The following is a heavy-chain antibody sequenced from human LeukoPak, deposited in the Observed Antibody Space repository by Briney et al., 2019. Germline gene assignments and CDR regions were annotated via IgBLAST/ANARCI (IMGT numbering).Heavy chain of an antibody. CDR2: IYYSGST. CDR3: ARVSVVPAVNDAFDI. CDR1: GGSISSYY. D-gene: IGHD2-2*01. V-gene: IGHV4-59*12. Sequence: SETLSLTCTVSGGSISSYYWSWIRQPPGKGLEWIGYIYYSGSTNYNPSLKSRVTISVDTSKNQFSLKLSSVTAADTAVYYCARVSVVPAVNDAFDIWGQGTMVTVSS. J-gene: IGHJ3*02.